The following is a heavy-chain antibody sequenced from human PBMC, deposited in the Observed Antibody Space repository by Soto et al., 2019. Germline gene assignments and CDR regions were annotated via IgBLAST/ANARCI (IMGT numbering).Heavy chain of an antibody. CDR2: ISSSAYYI. V-gene: IGHV3-21*01. CDR3: ARDWGNGYWFDP. CDR1: GFTFSSYT. Sequence: EMQLVESGGGLVKPGGSLRLSCVVSGFTFSSYTMNWVRQAPGKGLEWVSSISSSAYYIYYADSVKGRFTVSRDNAESSLYLQMDSLRAEDTALYYWARDWGNGYWFDPRGQGTLVTVSS. D-gene: IGHD2-2*03. J-gene: IGHJ5*02.